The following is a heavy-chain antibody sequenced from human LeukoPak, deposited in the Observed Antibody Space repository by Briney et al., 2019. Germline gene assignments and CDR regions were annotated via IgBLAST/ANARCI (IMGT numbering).Heavy chain of an antibody. J-gene: IGHJ4*02. CDR3: AKSGTTVTKGKYYFDY. V-gene: IGHV3-23*01. Sequence: GGSLRLSCAASGFAFSTYARAWVRQAPGKGLEWVSAISGSGGSTYYADSVRGRFTISRDSSKNTLYLQMNSLRAEDTAAYYCAKSGTTVTKGKYYFDYWGQGTLVTASS. D-gene: IGHD4-17*01. CDR1: GFAFSTYA. CDR2: ISGSGGST.